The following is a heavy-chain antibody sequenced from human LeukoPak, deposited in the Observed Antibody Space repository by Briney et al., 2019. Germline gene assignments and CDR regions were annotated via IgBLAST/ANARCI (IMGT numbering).Heavy chain of an antibody. Sequence: ASVKASCKASGYTFTSYDINWVRQATGQGLEWMGWMNPNSGNTGYAQKFQGRVTMTRNTSISTAYMELSSLRSEDTAVYYCARSRHCTNGVCYLGYFDYWGQGTLVTVSS. V-gene: IGHV1-8*01. J-gene: IGHJ4*02. D-gene: IGHD2-8*01. CDR1: GYTFTSYD. CDR3: ARSRHCTNGVCYLGYFDY. CDR2: MNPNSGNT.